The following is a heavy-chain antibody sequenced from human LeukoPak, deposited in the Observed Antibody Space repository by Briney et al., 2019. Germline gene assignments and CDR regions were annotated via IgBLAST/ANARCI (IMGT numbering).Heavy chain of an antibody. J-gene: IGHJ4*02. Sequence: PSETLSLTCAVYGGSFSDYSWSWIRQPPGKGLEWIGEINHSGGTNHNPSLMSRVIMSVDTSKNQFSLKLSSVTAADTAVYYCARDGRWLQLPFDYWGQGTLVTVSS. CDR3: ARDGRWLQLPFDY. CDR1: GGSFSDYS. CDR2: INHSGGT. D-gene: IGHD5-24*01. V-gene: IGHV4-34*01.